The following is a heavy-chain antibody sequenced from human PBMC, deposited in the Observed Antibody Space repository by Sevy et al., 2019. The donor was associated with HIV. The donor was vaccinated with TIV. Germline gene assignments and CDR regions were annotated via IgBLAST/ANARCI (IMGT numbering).Heavy chain of an antibody. V-gene: IGHV3-30*03. D-gene: IGHD6-6*01. Sequence: GGSLRLSCAASGFTFSSYGMHWVRQAPGKGLEWVAVISYDGSNKYYADSVKGRFTISRDNSKNTLYLQVNSLRAEDTAVYYCAVEYSSSRDYYYGMDVWGQGTTVTVSS. CDR2: ISYDGSNK. CDR3: AVEYSSSRDYYYGMDV. J-gene: IGHJ6*02. CDR1: GFTFSSYG.